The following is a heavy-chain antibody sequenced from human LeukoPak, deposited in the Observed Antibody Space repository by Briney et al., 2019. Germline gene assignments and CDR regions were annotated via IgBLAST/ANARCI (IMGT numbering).Heavy chain of an antibody. J-gene: IGHJ4*02. CDR2: IYYGGST. D-gene: IGHD3-10*01. V-gene: IGHV4-39*01. Sequence: SETLSLTCTVSGGSISSSTYYWDWIRQPPGKGLQWIGSIYYGGSTYYNPSLKSRVHMSVDTSKNQFSLKLNSVTAADTAVYYCARRGLGGLDYWGQGTLVTVSS. CDR3: ARRGLGGLDY. CDR1: GGSISSSTYY.